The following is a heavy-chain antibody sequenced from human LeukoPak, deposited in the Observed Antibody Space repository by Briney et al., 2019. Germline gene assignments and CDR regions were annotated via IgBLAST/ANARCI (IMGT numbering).Heavy chain of an antibody. V-gene: IGHV3-7*01. CDR1: KLTFSNYW. CDR3: ARDLSLTMVRGVID. J-gene: IGHJ4*02. CDR2: IRQDGTER. D-gene: IGHD3-10*01. Sequence: GGSLRLSCAASKLTFSNYWMNWVRQAPGKGLEWVANIRQDGTERSYVDSVKGRFTISRDNAKNTLFLQKNSLRAEDTAVYYCARDLSLTMVRGVIDWGQGTLVTVSS.